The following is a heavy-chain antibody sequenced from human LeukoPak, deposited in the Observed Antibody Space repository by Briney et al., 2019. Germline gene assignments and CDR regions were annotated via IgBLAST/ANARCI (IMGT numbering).Heavy chain of an antibody. CDR3: AGAYEGQWLNDAFDI. V-gene: IGHV3-21*01. Sequence: TGGSLRLSCAASGFTFSSYSMNWVRQAPGKGLEWVSSISSSSSYIYYADSVKGRFTISRDNAKNSLYLQMNSLRAEDTAVYYCAGAYEGQWLNDAFDIWRQGTMVTVSS. D-gene: IGHD5-12*01. CDR2: ISSSSSYI. J-gene: IGHJ3*02. CDR1: GFTFSSYS.